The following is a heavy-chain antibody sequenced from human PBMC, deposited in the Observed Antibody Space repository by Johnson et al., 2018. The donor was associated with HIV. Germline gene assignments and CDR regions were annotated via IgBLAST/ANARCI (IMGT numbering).Heavy chain of an antibody. V-gene: IGHV3-43*01. CDR1: GFTFDDYT. J-gene: IGHJ3*02. CDR3: AKDSLSMITWGGSFDS. D-gene: IGHD7-27*01. CDR2: ISWDGGST. Sequence: EVQLVESGGVLVQPGGSLRLSCAASGFTFDDYTMHWVRQAPGKGLEWVSLISWDGGSTYYADSVKGRFTISRDNSKNSLYLQMNSLRTEDTALYYCAKDSLSMITWGGSFDSWGQGTMVTVSS.